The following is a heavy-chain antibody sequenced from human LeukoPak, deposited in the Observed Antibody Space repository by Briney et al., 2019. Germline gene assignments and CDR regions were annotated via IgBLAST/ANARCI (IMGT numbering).Heavy chain of an antibody. CDR2: IYSGGST. CDR1: GFTVSSNY. V-gene: IGHV3-66*02. CDR3: ARDRYWNSGSLYYYYYMDV. D-gene: IGHD1-7*01. Sequence: GGSLRLSCAASGFTVSSNYMSWVRQAPGKGLGWVSVIYSGGSTYYADSVKGRFTISRDNSKNTLYLQMNSLRAEDTAVYYCARDRYWNSGSLYYYYYMDVWGKGTTVTVSS. J-gene: IGHJ6*03.